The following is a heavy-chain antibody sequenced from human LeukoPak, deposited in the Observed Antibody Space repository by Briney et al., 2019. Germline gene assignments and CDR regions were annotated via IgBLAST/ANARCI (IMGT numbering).Heavy chain of an antibody. D-gene: IGHD3-16*01. CDR3: ARDLFPDPPLGPSAENY. V-gene: IGHV1-69*01. Sequence: GASVKVSCKASGGTFSSYAISWVRQAPGQGLEWMGGIIPIFGTANYALKFQGRVTITADESTSTAYMELSSLRSEDTAVYYCARDLFPDPPLGPSAENYWGQGTLVTVSS. CDR1: GGTFSSYA. CDR2: IIPIFGTA. J-gene: IGHJ4*02.